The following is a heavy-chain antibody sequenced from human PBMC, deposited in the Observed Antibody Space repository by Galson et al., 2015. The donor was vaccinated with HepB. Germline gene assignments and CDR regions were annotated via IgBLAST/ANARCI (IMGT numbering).Heavy chain of an antibody. J-gene: IGHJ6*02. CDR1: GDSVSRNGAT. D-gene: IGHD5-12*01. CDR3: ARGEAKSGYDLRYYHSGMDV. CDR2: TYYRSKWYS. V-gene: IGHV6-1*01. Sequence: CAISGDSVSRNGATWNWVRQSPSRGLEWLGMTYYRSKWYSDYAVSVKSRIIINSNTSKNLVSLQLNSVTPEDTAVYYCARGEAKSGYDLRYYHSGMDVWGQGTTVIVSS.